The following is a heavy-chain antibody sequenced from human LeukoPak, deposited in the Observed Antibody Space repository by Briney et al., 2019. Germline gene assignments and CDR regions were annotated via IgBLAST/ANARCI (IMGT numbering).Heavy chain of an antibody. CDR2: MNPNSGNT. CDR3: ARDPAIAAAGPLGIRDFIWFDP. V-gene: IGHV1-8*01. D-gene: IGHD6-13*01. J-gene: IGHJ5*02. CDR1: GYTFTSYD. Sequence: ASVKVSCKASGYTFTSYDINWVRQATGQGLEWMGWMNPNSGNTGYAQKFQGRVTMTRDTSISTAYMELSRLRSDDTAVYYCARDPAIAAAGPLGIRDFIWFDPWGQGTLVTVSS.